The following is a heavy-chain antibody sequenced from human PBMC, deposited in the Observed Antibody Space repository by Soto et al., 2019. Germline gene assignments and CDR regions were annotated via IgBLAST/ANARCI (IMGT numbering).Heavy chain of an antibody. CDR1: GYTFTGYY. J-gene: IGHJ4*02. CDR3: ARDSSSYYLDY. CDR2: ISPNSGGT. V-gene: IGHV1-2*04. D-gene: IGHD6-13*01. Sequence: GASVKFSCTASGYTFTGYYMHWVRQAPGQGLEWMGWISPNSGGTNYAQKFQGWVTMTRDTSISTAYMELSRLRSDDTAVYYCARDSSSYYLDYWGQGTLVTVSS.